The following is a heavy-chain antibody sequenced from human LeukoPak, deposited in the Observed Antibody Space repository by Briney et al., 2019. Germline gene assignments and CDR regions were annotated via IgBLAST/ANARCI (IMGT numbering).Heavy chain of an antibody. CDR1: GYTFTSYN. CDR3: ARAYYYDSSGRGTPFDP. J-gene: IGHJ5*02. Sequence: ASLKVSCKASGYTFTSYNMHWVRQAPGQGLEWMGIINPSGGSTSYAQKFQGRVTMTRDTSTSTVYMELSSLRSEDTAVYYCARAYYYDSSGRGTPFDPWGQGTLVTVSS. CDR2: INPSGGST. D-gene: IGHD3-22*01. V-gene: IGHV1-46*01.